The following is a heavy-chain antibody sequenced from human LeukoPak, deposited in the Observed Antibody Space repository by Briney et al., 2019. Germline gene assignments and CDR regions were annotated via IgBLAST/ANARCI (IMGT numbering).Heavy chain of an antibody. CDR2: IYHSGST. Sequence: KTSETLSLTCAVSGYSISSGYYWGWIRQPPGKGLEWIGSIYHSGSTYYNPSLKSRVTISVDTSKNQFSLKLSSVTAADTAVYYCARGRIAAAQKYFQHWGQGTLVTVSS. CDR3: ARGRIAAAQKYFQH. V-gene: IGHV4-38-2*01. J-gene: IGHJ1*01. CDR1: GYSISSGYY. D-gene: IGHD6-13*01.